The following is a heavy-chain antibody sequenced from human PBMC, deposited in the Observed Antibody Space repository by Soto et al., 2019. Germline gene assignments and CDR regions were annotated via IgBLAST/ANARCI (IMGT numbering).Heavy chain of an antibody. Sequence: QVQLVQSGAEVKKPGASVKVSCKASGYTFTSYYMHWVRQAPGQGLEWMGIINPSGGSTSYAQKFQGRVTMTRETSTSTVYMELSSMRSEDTAVYYCARKAAAGRTQFDYWGQGTLVTVSS. V-gene: IGHV1-46*01. D-gene: IGHD6-13*01. J-gene: IGHJ4*02. CDR2: INPSGGST. CDR3: ARKAAAGRTQFDY. CDR1: GYTFTSYY.